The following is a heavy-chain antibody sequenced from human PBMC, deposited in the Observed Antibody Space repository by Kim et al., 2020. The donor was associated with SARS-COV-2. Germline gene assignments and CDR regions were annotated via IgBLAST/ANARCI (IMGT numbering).Heavy chain of an antibody. CDR3: ARLFHGYFDL. V-gene: IGHV3-13*01. Sequence: ATYYPGPVKGRFPSSRENAKNSLYLQMNSLRAGDTAVYYCARLFHGYFDLWGRGTLVTVSS. J-gene: IGHJ2*01. D-gene: IGHD2-21*01. CDR2: AT.